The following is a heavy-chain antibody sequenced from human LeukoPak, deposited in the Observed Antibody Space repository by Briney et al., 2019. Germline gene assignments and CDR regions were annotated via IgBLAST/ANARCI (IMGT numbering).Heavy chain of an antibody. J-gene: IGHJ4*02. V-gene: IGHV3-21*04. CDR1: GFTFSTYS. Sequence: GGSLRLSCAASGFTFSTYSMNWVRQAPGKGLEWVSSISRSSGYIYYADSVKGRFTLSRDNAKNSLYLQMNSLRAEDTALYYCAKATSSWHEFDYWGQGTLVTVSS. D-gene: IGHD6-13*01. CDR2: ISRSSGYI. CDR3: AKATSSWHEFDY.